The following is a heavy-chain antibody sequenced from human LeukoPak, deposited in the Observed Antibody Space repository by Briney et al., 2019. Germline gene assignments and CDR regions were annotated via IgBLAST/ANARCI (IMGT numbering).Heavy chain of an antibody. Sequence: SETLSLTCTVSGGSISSYYWSWIRQPPGKGLEWIGYIYYSGRTNYNPSLKSRVTISVDTSKNQFSLKLSSVTAADTAVYYCARFKSGGAAADYWGQGTLVTVSS. D-gene: IGHD6-13*01. CDR1: GGSISSYY. CDR2: IYYSGRT. J-gene: IGHJ4*02. V-gene: IGHV4-59*01. CDR3: ARFKSGGAAADY.